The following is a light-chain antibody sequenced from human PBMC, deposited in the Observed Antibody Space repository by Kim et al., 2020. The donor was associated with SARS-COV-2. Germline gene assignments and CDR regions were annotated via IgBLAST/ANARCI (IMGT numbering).Light chain of an antibody. CDR2: QDN. CDR3: QAWDSTVV. CDR1: RLGEKY. V-gene: IGLV3-1*01. J-gene: IGLJ3*02. Sequence: LTQPPSVSVSPGQTASITCSGDRLGEKYSSWYQHKPGQSPVLVIYQDNKRPSGIPERFSGSNYGNTATLTISGTQALDEADYYCQAWDSTVVFGGGTQLTVL.